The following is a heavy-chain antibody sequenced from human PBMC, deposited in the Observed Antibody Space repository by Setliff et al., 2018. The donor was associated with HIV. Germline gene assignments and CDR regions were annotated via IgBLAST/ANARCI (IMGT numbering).Heavy chain of an antibody. J-gene: IGHJ3*02. CDR3: ARDRVGSRHDAFEI. V-gene: IGHV4-38-2*02. D-gene: IGHD1-26*01. Sequence: PSETLSLTCAVSGYYISSGYYWAWSRQHPGKGLAWIGSIYHSGITYYNPSLKSRVTISVDTSKNQFSVKVSSVTAADTAVYYCARDRVGSRHDAFEIWGQGTMVTVSS. CDR2: IYHSGIT. CDR1: GYYISSGYY.